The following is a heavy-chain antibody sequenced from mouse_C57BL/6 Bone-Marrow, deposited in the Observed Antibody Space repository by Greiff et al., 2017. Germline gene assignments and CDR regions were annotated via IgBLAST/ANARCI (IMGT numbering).Heavy chain of an antibody. V-gene: IGHV14-1*01. J-gene: IGHJ2*01. CDR2: IDPEDGDT. CDR3: TTVPHYYGRSYLYYFHK. CDR1: GFNIKDYY. D-gene: IGHD1-1*01. Sequence: EVQLQQSGAELVRPGASVKLSCTASGFNIKDYYMHWVKQRPEQGLEWIGRIDPEDGDTEYAPKFQGKATMTADTSSNTAYLQLSSLTSEDTAVYYGTTVPHYYGRSYLYYFHKRGQGATRTVS.